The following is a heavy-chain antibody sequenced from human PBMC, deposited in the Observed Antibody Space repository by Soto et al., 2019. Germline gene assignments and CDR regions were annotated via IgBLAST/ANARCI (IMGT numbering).Heavy chain of an antibody. CDR1: GYSFTSYW. CDR2: IDPSDSYT. CDR3: ASNNRNWFDP. J-gene: IGHJ5*02. V-gene: IGHV5-10-1*01. Sequence: GESLKISCKGSGYSFTSYWISWVRQMPGKGLEWMGRIDPSDSYTNYSPSFQGHVTISADKSISTAYLQWSSLKASDTAMYYCASNNRNWFDPWDQGTLVTVSS. D-gene: IGHD1-20*01.